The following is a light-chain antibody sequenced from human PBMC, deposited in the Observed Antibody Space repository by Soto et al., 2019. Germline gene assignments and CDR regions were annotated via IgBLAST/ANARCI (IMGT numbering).Light chain of an antibody. CDR3: SSYTSSTTAV. Sequence: ALTQPAGVSGSPGRSITIACAGTSREVCGYNNVSWYEHQPCKASKLVLYEISNRPSGVSNRFPASKPGNKASVTISGIQAEDEAEYYCSSYTSSTTAVFGTGTKVNV. V-gene: IGLV2-14*01. J-gene: IGLJ1*01. CDR2: EIS. CDR1: SREVCGYNN.